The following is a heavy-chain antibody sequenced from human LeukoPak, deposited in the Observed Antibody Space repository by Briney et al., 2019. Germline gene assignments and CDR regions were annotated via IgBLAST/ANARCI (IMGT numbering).Heavy chain of an antibody. Sequence: SETLSLTCTVSGGSISGGDYYWSWIRQTPGKGLEWIGYIYYSGIPYYNPSLRSRVTISRDTSKNQFSLRLSSVTAADTAVYYCARVVRGGVVPAAIYFDYWGQGTLVTVSS. CDR1: GGSISGGDYY. CDR3: ARVVRGGVVPAAIYFDY. V-gene: IGHV4-30-4*01. J-gene: IGHJ4*02. D-gene: IGHD2-2*01. CDR2: IYYSGIP.